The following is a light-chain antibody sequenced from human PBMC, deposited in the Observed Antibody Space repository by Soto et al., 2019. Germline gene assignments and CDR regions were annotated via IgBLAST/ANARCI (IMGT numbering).Light chain of an antibody. CDR1: QSVSSSY. J-gene: IGKJ1*01. CDR3: QQYGSSPRT. Sequence: EIELTQSPCTLSLSPGERATLSCRASQSVSSSYLAWYQQKPGQAPRLLIYGASIRPTAIPDRFSGSGSGTDFTLTISRLKPEDVAEYYCQQYGSSPRTFGQGTKVEIK. CDR2: GAS. V-gene: IGKV3-20*01.